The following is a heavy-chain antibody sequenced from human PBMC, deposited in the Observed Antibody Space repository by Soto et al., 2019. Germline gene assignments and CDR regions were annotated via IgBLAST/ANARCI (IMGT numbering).Heavy chain of an antibody. CDR2: VYYNGNI. CDR1: GGSMINFY. CDR3: ARALRADY. V-gene: IGHV4-59*01. D-gene: IGHD3-10*01. J-gene: IGHJ4*02. Sequence: SETLSLTCTVFGGSMINFYWTWIRRPPGKGLEWIGYVYYNGNIKYNPSLKSRVTLSVDTSKNQFSLKLSSVTAADTAVYYCARALRADYWGRGTLVTVSS.